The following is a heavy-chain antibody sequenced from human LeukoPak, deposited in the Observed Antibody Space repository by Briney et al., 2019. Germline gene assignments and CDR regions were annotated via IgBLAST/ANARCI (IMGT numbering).Heavy chain of an antibody. D-gene: IGHD6-13*01. CDR2: INHSGST. J-gene: IGHJ5*02. CDR3: ARAPLWYSSSTFDP. Sequence: PSETLSLTCAVYGGSFSGYYWSWIRQPPEKGLEWIGEINHSGSTNYNPPLKSRVTISVDTSKNQFSLKLSSVTAADTAVYYCARAPLWYSSSTFDPWGQGTLVTVSS. V-gene: IGHV4-34*01. CDR1: GGSFSGYY.